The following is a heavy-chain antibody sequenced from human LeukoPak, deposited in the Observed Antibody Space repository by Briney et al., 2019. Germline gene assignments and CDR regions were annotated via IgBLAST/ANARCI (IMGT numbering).Heavy chain of an antibody. V-gene: IGHV4-30-4*01. CDR3: GRDLRGGWFGVFDI. CDR1: GGSISSGDYY. J-gene: IGHJ3*02. CDR2: IHHSGST. D-gene: IGHD3-10*01. Sequence: SETLSLTCTVSGGSISSGDYYWTWIRQPPGKALEWIAYIHHSGSTNYNPSLTSRVIISMDTSNNQFSLKLSSVTAADTAIYYCGRDLRGGWFGVFDIWGQGATVTVSS.